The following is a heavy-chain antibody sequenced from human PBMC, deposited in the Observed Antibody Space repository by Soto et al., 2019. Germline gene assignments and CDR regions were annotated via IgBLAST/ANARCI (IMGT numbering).Heavy chain of an antibody. CDR2: LYTGTDT. D-gene: IGHD1-26*01. V-gene: IGHV3-53*01. CDR3: AISRYTGTYSGRFLDY. CDR1: GFTVSSTY. Sequence: EVQLVESGGGLIQPGGSLRLSCAASGFTVSSTYLTWVRQAPGKGLEWVAILYTGTDTVYADSVKGRFTISRDSSKNTFYLQRNSLRAEDTAMYFCAISRYTGTYSGRFLDYWGQGSLVTVSS. J-gene: IGHJ4*02.